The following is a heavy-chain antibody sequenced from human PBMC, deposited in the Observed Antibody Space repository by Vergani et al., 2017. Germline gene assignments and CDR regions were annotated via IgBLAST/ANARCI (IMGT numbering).Heavy chain of an antibody. D-gene: IGHD2-2*01. V-gene: IGHV3-48*04. CDR1: GSTFSSYA. CDR3: ARPACTSCLFDY. J-gene: IGHJ4*02. CDR2: ISRSSSTI. Sequence: VQLVESGGGVVQPGRSLRLSCAASGSTFSSYAMNWVRQAPGKGLEWVSYISRSSSTIYYADSVKGRFTISRDNAKNSLYLQMNSLRAEDTAVYYCARPACTSCLFDYWGQGTLVTVSS.